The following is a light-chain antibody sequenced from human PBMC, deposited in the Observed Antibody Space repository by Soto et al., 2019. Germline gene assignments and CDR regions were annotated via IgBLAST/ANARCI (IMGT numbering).Light chain of an antibody. Sequence: DIVMTQSPLSLPVTPGEPASISCRSSQSLLHSNGYNYLDWYLQKPGQSPQLLIYLGSNRASGVPDRFSGSGSSTDFTLKISRVEAEDVGVYYCMPALQPPPIFTFGPGTKVDIK. CDR3: MPALQPPPIFT. V-gene: IGKV2-28*01. CDR2: LGS. CDR1: QSLLHSNGYNY. J-gene: IGKJ3*01.